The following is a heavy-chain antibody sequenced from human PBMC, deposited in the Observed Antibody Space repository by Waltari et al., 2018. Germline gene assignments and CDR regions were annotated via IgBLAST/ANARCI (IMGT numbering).Heavy chain of an antibody. CDR3: AKERAGGWYGAYFDY. Sequence: EVQLLESGGGLIQPGGSLRLSCAASGFTFSSYDMSWVRQAPGKGLEWGAAITGSGSSTYYEDSVKGRFTISRDNSKNTLYLQMNSLRAEDTAIYYCAKERAGGWYGAYFDYWGQGNLVTVSS. CDR2: ITGSGSST. V-gene: IGHV3-23*01. J-gene: IGHJ4*02. CDR1: GFTFSSYD. D-gene: IGHD6-19*01.